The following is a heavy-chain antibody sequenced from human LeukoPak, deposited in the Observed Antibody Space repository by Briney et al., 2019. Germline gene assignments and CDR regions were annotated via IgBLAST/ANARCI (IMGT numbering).Heavy chain of an antibody. D-gene: IGHD2-2*01. CDR3: ARVPAANPYYYYMDV. J-gene: IGHJ6*03. CDR2: INPNSGGT. Sequence: ASVKVSCKASGYTFAGYYTHWVRQAPGLGLEWMGWINPNSGGTNYVKKFQGRVTMTRDTSISTAYMELSRLRSDDTAVYYCARVPAANPYYYYMDVWGKGTTVTVSS. V-gene: IGHV1-2*02. CDR1: GYTFAGYY.